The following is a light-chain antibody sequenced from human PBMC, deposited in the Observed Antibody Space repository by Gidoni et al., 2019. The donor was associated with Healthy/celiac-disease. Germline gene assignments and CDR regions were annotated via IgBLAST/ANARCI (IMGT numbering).Light chain of an antibody. J-gene: IGKJ5*01. CDR1: EDINNY. Sequence: DIQMTQSPSSLSASVGDRVTITCQASEDINNYLNWYQQKPGKAPKLLIYDASNLETGVPSRFSGSGSGTDFTFTISSLQPEDIAIYYCQHYDNLPPTFGQGTRLEIK. CDR3: QHYDNLPPT. V-gene: IGKV1-33*01. CDR2: DAS.